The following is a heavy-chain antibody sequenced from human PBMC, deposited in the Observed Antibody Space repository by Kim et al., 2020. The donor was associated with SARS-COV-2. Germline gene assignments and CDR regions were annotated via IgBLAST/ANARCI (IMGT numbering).Heavy chain of an antibody. Sequence: SETLSLTCTVSGGSISSYYWSWIRQPAGKGLEWIGRIYTSGSTNYNPSLKSRVTMSVDTSKNQFSLKLSSVTAADTAVYYCARLMRSSSPLGMDVWGQGTTVTVSS. CDR1: GGSISSYY. D-gene: IGHD6-6*01. V-gene: IGHV4-4*07. CDR2: IYTSGST. CDR3: ARLMRSSSPLGMDV. J-gene: IGHJ6*02.